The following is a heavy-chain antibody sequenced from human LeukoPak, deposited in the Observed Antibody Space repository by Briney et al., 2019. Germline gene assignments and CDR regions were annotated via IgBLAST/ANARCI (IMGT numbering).Heavy chain of an antibody. CDR1: GGSISSYY. CDR3: AAYTYCGGDCYSSWFDP. D-gene: IGHD2-21*02. V-gene: IGHV4-59*01. Sequence: SEILSLTCTVSGGSISSYYWSWIRQPPGKGLEWIGYIYYSESTNYNPSLKSRVTISVDTSKNQFSLKLSSVTAADTAVYYCAAYTYCGGDCYSSWFDPWGQGTLVTVSS. J-gene: IGHJ5*02. CDR2: IYYSEST.